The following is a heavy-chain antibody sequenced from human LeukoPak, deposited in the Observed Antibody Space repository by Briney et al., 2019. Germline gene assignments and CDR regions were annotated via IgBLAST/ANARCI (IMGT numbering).Heavy chain of an antibody. D-gene: IGHD3-22*01. V-gene: IGHV3-30*04. CDR3: AGGRTMIFGSTL. CDR1: GFTFSSYA. J-gene: IGHJ4*02. CDR2: ISYDGSNK. Sequence: PGGSLRLSCAASGFTFSSYAMHWVRQAPGKGLEWVAVISYDGSNKYYADSMKGRFTISRDNSKNTLYLQMNSLRAEDTAVYYCAGGRTMIFGSTLWGQGTLVTVSS.